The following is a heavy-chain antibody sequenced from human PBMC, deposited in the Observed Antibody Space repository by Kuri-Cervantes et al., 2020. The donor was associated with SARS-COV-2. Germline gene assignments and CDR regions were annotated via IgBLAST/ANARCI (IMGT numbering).Heavy chain of an antibody. J-gene: IGHJ5*02. D-gene: IGHD2-15*01. CDR1: GFTFDDYA. CDR2: ISGSGGST. CDR3: AKQPTVVAATNWSDP. V-gene: IGHV3-23*01. Sequence: GGSLRLSCAASGFTFDDYAMHWVRQAPGKGLEWVSAISGSGGSTYYADSVKGRFTISRDNSKNTLYLQMNSLRAEDTAVYYCAKQPTVVAATNWSDPWGQGTLVTVSS.